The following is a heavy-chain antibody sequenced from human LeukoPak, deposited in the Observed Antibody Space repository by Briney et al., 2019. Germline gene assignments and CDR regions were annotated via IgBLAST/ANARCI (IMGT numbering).Heavy chain of an antibody. Sequence: GASVKVSCKASGGTFSSYAISWVRQAPGQGLEWMGGIIPIFGTANYAQKFQGRVTITADKSTSTAYMELSSLRSEDTAVFYCARDWGYCSGGSCYRGAFDIWGQGTMVTVSS. D-gene: IGHD2-15*01. J-gene: IGHJ3*02. CDR2: IIPIFGTA. CDR3: ARDWGYCSGGSCYRGAFDI. CDR1: GGTFSSYA. V-gene: IGHV1-69*06.